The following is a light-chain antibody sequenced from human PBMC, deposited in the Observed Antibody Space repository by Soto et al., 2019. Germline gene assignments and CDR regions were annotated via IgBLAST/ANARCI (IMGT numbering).Light chain of an antibody. Sequence: QSALTQPASVSGSPGQSITISCTGTSSDVGGYNYVSWYQQHPGKAPNLMIYDVSNRPSGVSNRFSGSKSGNTASLTISGLQAEDEADYYCSSYTSSSPHVFGTGTKVTVL. J-gene: IGLJ1*01. CDR1: SSDVGGYNY. CDR3: SSYTSSSPHV. CDR2: DVS. V-gene: IGLV2-14*01.